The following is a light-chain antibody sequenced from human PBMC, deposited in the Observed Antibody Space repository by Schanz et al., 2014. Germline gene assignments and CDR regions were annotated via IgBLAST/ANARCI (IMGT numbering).Light chain of an antibody. V-gene: IGLV2-14*01. CDR3: SSYTSSSTRV. Sequence: QSALTQPPSASGSPGQSITISCTGTSSDVGGYNYVSWCQQHPGKAPKLMISAVSDRPSGVSNRFSGSKSGNTASLTISGLQAEDEADYYCSSYTSSSTRVFGGGTKLTVL. CDR2: AVS. J-gene: IGLJ3*02. CDR1: SSDVGGYNY.